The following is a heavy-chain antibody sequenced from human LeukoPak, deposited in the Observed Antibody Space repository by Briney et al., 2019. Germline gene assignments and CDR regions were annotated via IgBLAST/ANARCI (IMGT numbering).Heavy chain of an antibody. Sequence: RPGGSLRLSCAASGFPFRSYGMLGVRRAPGKGLEGVSFIRYDGSNKYYADSVNGRFTISRDNSKNTLYLQMNSLRDEDTAEYYCTRPYCSSTSCRGLADDWGQGTLVTVSS. D-gene: IGHD2-2*01. J-gene: IGHJ4*02. CDR2: IRYDGSNK. V-gene: IGHV3-30*02. CDR1: GFPFRSYG. CDR3: TRPYCSSTSCRGLADD.